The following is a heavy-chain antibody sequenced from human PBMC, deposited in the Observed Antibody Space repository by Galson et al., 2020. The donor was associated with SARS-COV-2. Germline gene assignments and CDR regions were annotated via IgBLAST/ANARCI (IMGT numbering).Heavy chain of an antibody. J-gene: IGHJ4*02. V-gene: IGHV4-61*09. CDR1: CGSISTGSYY. CDR3: ARALASGIVVVTATHFDY. D-gene: IGHD2-21*02. Sequence: SETLSLTCTVPCGSISTGSYYWSWIRQPAGKGLEWLGHIYTSGSTSYNPSLKSRVTIPVDTSKNQFSRMLSSVTAADTAVYYCARALASGIVVVTATHFDYWGQGTLVTVSS. CDR2: IYTSGST.